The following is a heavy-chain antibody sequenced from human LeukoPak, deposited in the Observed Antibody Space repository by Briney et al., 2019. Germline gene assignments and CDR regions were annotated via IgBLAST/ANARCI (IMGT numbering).Heavy chain of an antibody. J-gene: IGHJ4*02. Sequence: ASVKVSCKAVGDTFSIYGISWVRQAPGQGLEWMGWISAYNGNTNYAQKLQGRVTMTTDTSTSTAYMELRSLRSDDTAVYYCARDQGVVVPAASFDYWGQGTLVTVSS. CDR1: GDTFSIYG. CDR2: ISAYNGNT. CDR3: ARDQGVVVPAASFDY. V-gene: IGHV1-18*01. D-gene: IGHD2-2*01.